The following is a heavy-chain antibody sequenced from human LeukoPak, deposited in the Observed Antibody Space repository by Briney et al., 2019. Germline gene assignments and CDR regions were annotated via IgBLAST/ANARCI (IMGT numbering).Heavy chain of an antibody. CDR2: ISAYNGNT. J-gene: IGHJ6*02. D-gene: IGHD4-17*01. V-gene: IGHV1-18*01. Sequence: ASVKVSCKASGYTFTSYGICWVRQAPGQGLEWMGWISAYNGNTNYAQKLQGRVTMTTDTSTSTAYMELRSLRSDDTAVYYCARVSRSTTVTPWYYGMDVRGQGTTVTVSS. CDR1: GYTFTSYG. CDR3: ARVSRSTTVTPWYYGMDV.